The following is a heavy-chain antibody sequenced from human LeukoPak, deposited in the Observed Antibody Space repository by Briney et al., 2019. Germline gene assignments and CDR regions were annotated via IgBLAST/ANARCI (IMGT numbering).Heavy chain of an antibody. CDR1: GGTFSSYA. CDR2: IIPIFGTA. J-gene: IGHJ6*03. V-gene: IGHV1-69*01. Sequence: SVKVSCKASGGTFSSYAISWVRQAPGQGLEWMGGIIPIFGTANYAQKFQGRVTITADESTSTAYMELSSLRSEDTAVYYCARAAVPAAIMAYYYYYMDVWGKGTTVTVSS. D-gene: IGHD2-2*02. CDR3: ARAAVPAAIMAYYYYYMDV.